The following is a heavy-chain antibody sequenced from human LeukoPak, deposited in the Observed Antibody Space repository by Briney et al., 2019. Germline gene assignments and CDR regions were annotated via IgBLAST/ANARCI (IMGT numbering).Heavy chain of an antibody. V-gene: IGHV4-39*07. CDR3: ARGYSYGCFDY. J-gene: IGHJ4*02. D-gene: IGHD5-18*01. CDR1: GGSISSGSYY. CDR2: IYYSGST. Sequence: PSETLSLTCTVSGGSISSGSYYWGWIRQPPGKGLEWIGSIYYSGSTYYNPSLKSRVTISVDTSKNQFSLKLSSVTAADTAVYYCARGYSYGCFDYWGQGTLVTVSS.